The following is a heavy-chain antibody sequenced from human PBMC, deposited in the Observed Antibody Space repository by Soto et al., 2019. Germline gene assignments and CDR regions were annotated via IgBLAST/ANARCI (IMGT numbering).Heavy chain of an antibody. CDR3: ARGPVSGGSWWWFDP. D-gene: IGHD2-15*01. V-gene: IGHV3-13*01. CDR1: GFTFSSYD. CDR2: IGTAGDT. Sequence: EVQLVESGGGLVQPGGSLRLSCAASGFTFSSYDMHWVRQPTGKSLEWVSAIGTAGDTYYPDSVKGRFTISRENAKTSLYLQMNSLRVGDTAVYYCARGPVSGGSWWWFDPWGQGTLVTVSS. J-gene: IGHJ5*02.